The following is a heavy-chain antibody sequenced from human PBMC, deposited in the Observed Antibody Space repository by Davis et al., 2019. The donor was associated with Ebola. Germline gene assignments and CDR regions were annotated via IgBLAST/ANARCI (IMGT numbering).Heavy chain of an antibody. CDR2: MNPNSGNT. Sequence: AASVKVSCKASGYTFTSYAMNWVRQATGQGLEWMGWMNPNSGNTGYAQKFQGRVTMTRNTSISTAYMELSSLRSEDTAVYYCARGTLWFGELLATSYGMDVWGKGTTVTVSS. J-gene: IGHJ6*04. D-gene: IGHD3-10*01. V-gene: IGHV1-8*02. CDR1: GYTFTSYA. CDR3: ARGTLWFGELLATSYGMDV.